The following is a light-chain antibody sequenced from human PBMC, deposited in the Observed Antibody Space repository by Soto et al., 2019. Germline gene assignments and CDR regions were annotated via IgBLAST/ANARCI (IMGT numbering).Light chain of an antibody. J-gene: IGLJ3*02. V-gene: IGLV1-44*01. CDR1: NSNIGRYS. Sequence: QSALTQPPSLSGTPGQRVTLSCSVSNSNIGRYSVNWYQHFPGTAPKILIYSDDERPSGVPDRFSGSKSGTSASLAISGLQSADDAEYYCAAWDDNLNGPLFGGGTK. CDR3: AAWDDNLNGPL. CDR2: SDD.